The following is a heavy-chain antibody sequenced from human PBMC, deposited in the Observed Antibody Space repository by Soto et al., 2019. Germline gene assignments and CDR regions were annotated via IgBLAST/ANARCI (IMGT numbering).Heavy chain of an antibody. CDR1: GGTFGTDS. CDR3: AREIDGYYGMDV. Sequence: QVQLVQSGAEVKKPGSSVKVSCKASGGTFGTDSISRVRQAPGQGLEWMGGIIPIFGTANNAQKFQGRVTITGDESTSTAYKELSCLRSEDTAVYFCAREIDGYYGMDVWGQGTTVTVAS. CDR2: IIPIFGTA. J-gene: IGHJ6*02. V-gene: IGHV1-69*12.